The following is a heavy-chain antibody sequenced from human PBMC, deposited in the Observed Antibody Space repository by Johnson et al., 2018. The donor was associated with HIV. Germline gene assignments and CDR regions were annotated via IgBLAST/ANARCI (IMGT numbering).Heavy chain of an antibody. J-gene: IGHJ3*02. Sequence: QVQLVESGGGLVQPGWSLRLSCAASGFTFSSCAMHWVRQAPGKGPEWVAILWYDGTTAFYADSVKGRFTISRDNSKNTLYLQMNSLRAEDTAVYYCARDQGWGDAFDIWGQGTMVIVSS. CDR1: GFTFSSCA. D-gene: IGHD3-16*01. CDR2: LWYDGTTA. V-gene: IGHV3-30*04. CDR3: ARDQGWGDAFDI.